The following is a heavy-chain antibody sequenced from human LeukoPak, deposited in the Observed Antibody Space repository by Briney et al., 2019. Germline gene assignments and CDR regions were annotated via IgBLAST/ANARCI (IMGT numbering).Heavy chain of an antibody. CDR2: IYYSGST. V-gene: IGHV4-59*01. Sequence: SETLSLTCTVSGGSISSYYWRWIWQPPGKGLEWIGYIYYSGSTNYNPSLKSRVTISVDTSKNQFSLKLSSVTAADTAVYYCARGTGGVIAPFDYWGQGTLVTVSS. J-gene: IGHJ4*02. CDR1: GGSISSYY. D-gene: IGHD3-16*02. CDR3: ARGTGGVIAPFDY.